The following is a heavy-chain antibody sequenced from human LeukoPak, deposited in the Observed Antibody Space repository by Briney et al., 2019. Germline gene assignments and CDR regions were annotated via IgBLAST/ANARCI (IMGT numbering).Heavy chain of an antibody. V-gene: IGHV3-21*01. J-gene: IGHJ4*02. CDR1: GFTFSSYS. CDR3: ARDGADVEAATGGVGY. CDR2: ISSSSSYI. D-gene: IGHD2-15*01. Sequence: PGGSLRLSCAASGFTFSSYSMNWVRQAPGKGLEWVSSISSSSSYIYYADSVKGRFTISRDNAKNSLYLQMNSLRAEDTAVYYCARDGADVEAATGGVGYWGQGTLVTVSS.